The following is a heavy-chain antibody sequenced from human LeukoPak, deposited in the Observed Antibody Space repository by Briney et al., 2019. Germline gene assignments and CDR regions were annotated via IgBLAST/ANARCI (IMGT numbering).Heavy chain of an antibody. Sequence: SGGSLRLSCAASGFTFNSYAMKWVRQAPGKGLEWLAVVLSDGSDQYYGDSVQGRFTVSRDNSKNTLYLQMDNLRFEDTAVSYCARVSKPGWFDYYYMDVWGKGTTVIVSS. J-gene: IGHJ6*03. V-gene: IGHV3-30*04. CDR1: GFTFNSYA. CDR3: ARVSKPGWFDYYYMDV. CDR2: VLSDGSDQ. D-gene: IGHD3-10*01.